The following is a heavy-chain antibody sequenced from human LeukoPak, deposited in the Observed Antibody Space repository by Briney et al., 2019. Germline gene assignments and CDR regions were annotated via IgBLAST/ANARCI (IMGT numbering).Heavy chain of an antibody. V-gene: IGHV3-23*01. CDR2: ISGSGGST. CDR1: GFTFSSYA. CDR3: ATYSSSWYCFDY. D-gene: IGHD6-13*01. Sequence: GGSLRLSCAASGFTFSSYAMSWVRQAPGKGREWVSAISGSGGSTYYADSVKGRFTISRDNSKNTLYLQMNSLRAEDTAVYYCATYSSSWYCFDYWGQGTLVTVSS. J-gene: IGHJ4*02.